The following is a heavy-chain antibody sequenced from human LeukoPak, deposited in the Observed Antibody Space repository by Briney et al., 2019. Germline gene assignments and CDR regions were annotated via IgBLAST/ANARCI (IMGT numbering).Heavy chain of an antibody. V-gene: IGHV1-8*01. CDR3: AREMKMVRGLSMGY. CDR1: GYTFTSYD. D-gene: IGHD3-10*01. Sequence: ASVKVSCKASGYTFTSYDINWVRQATGQGLEWMGWMNPNSGNTGYAQKFQGRVTMTRNTSISTAYMELSSLRSEDTAVYYCAREMKMVRGLSMGYWGQGTLVTVSS. J-gene: IGHJ4*02. CDR2: MNPNSGNT.